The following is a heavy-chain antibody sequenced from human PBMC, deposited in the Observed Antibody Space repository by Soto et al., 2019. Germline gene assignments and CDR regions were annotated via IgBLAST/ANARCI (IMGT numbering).Heavy chain of an antibody. CDR2: ISSSGSTI. J-gene: IGHJ3*01. CDR1: GFTFSDYY. CDR3: AGEPRYCRGCSGSITGDAYDV. Sequence: GGSLRLSCAASGFTFSDYYMSWIRQAPGKGLEWVSYISSSGSTIYYADSVKGRITISRDNAKNSLYLQMNSLRADATAVDYCAGEPRYCRGCSGSITGDAYDVWGQGTMVAVSS. V-gene: IGHV3-11*01. D-gene: IGHD2-15*01.